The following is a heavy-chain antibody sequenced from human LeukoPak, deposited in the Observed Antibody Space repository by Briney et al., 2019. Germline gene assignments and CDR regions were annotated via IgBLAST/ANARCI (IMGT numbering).Heavy chain of an antibody. V-gene: IGHV4-59*08. CDR1: GGSINSYY. D-gene: IGHD6-13*01. CDR2: FHNSGSS. CDR3: ARLGSFDISSWFP. Sequence: TSETLSLTCTVSGGSINSYYWNWIRQPPGKGLEWIGCFHNSGSSSYNPSLKSRVTISVDTSKNQFSLNLSSVTAADTAVYYCARLGSFDISSWFPWGQGTLVTVSS. J-gene: IGHJ5*02.